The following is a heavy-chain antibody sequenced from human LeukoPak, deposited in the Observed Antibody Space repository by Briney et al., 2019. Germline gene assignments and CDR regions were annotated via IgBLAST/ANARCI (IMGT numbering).Heavy chain of an antibody. V-gene: IGHV3-11*01. D-gene: IGHD3-3*01. J-gene: IGHJ4*02. CDR1: GFTFSDYY. Sequence: GGSLRLSCAASGFTFSDYYMSWNRQAPGKGLEWVSYISSSGSTIYYADSVKGRFTISRDNAKNSLYLQMNSLRAEDTAVYYCARRRGYDFWSGYLDYWGQGTLVTVSS. CDR3: ARRRGYDFWSGYLDY. CDR2: ISSSGSTI.